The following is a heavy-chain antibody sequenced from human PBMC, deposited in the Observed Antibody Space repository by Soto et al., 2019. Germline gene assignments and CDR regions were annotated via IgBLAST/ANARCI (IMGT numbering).Heavy chain of an antibody. Sequence: GGSLRLSCAASGFTFSSYAMSWVRQAPGKGLEWVSAISGSGGSTYYADSVKGRFTISRDNSKNTLYLQMNSLRAEDTAVYYCAKCWDTATRSYYYYGMDVWGQGTTVTVSS. CDR1: GFTFSSYA. CDR2: ISGSGGST. V-gene: IGHV3-23*01. J-gene: IGHJ6*02. D-gene: IGHD5-18*01. CDR3: AKCWDTATRSYYYYGMDV.